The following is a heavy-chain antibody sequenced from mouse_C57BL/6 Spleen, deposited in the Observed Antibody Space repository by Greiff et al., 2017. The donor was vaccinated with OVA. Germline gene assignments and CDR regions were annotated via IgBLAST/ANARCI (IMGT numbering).Heavy chain of an antibody. CDR1: GYSFTDYN. Sequence: EVKLQESGPELVKPGASVKISCKASGYSFTDYNMNWVKQSNGKSLEWIGVINPNYGTTSYNQKFKGKATLTVDQSSSTAYMQLNSLTSEDSAGYYCGRRGTGGVPDYWGQGTTLTVSS. V-gene: IGHV1-39*01. D-gene: IGHD4-1*01. CDR3: GRRGTGGVPDY. CDR2: INPNYGTT. J-gene: IGHJ2*01.